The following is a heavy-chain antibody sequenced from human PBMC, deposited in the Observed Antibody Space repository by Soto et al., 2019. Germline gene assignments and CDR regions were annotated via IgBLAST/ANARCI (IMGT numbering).Heavy chain of an antibody. CDR3: ARVNNYGDYRYYYYYMDV. D-gene: IGHD4-17*01. J-gene: IGHJ6*03. V-gene: IGHV4-39*01. Sequence: SETLSLTCTVSGGSISSSSYYWGWIRQPPGKGLEWIGSIYYSGSTYYNPSLKSRVTISVDTSKNQFSLKLSSVTAADTAVYYCARVNNYGDYRYYYYYMDVWGKGTTVTVSS. CDR1: GGSISSSSYY. CDR2: IYYSGST.